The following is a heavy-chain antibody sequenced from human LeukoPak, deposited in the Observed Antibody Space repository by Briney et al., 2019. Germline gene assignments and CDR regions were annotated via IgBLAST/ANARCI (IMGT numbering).Heavy chain of an antibody. CDR3: AIMHGYYDGSGYWVQ. V-gene: IGHV3-30*07. CDR1: GFTFSSYA. CDR2: ISYDGSNK. J-gene: IGHJ1*01. Sequence: GGSLRLSCAASGFTFSSYAMHWVRQAPGKGLEWVAVISYDGSNKYYADSVKGRFTISRDNSKNTLYLQMNSLRDEDTALYYCAIMHGYYDGSGYWVQWGQGTLVTVSS. D-gene: IGHD3-22*01.